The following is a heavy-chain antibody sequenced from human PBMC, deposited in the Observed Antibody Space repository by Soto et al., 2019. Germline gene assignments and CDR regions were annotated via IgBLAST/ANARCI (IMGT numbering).Heavy chain of an antibody. V-gene: IGHV3-23*01. Sequence: GGSLRLSCAGSGFTFRSYALSWVRQAPGKGLEWVSAISESGDSTYYADSVKGRFTISRDNSKNTLYLQMSSLRAEDTAVYYCEKYKPGSTAFDIWSRGTLVTVS. D-gene: IGHD1-1*01. CDR1: GFTFRSYA. CDR2: ISESGDST. CDR3: EKYKPGSTAFDI. J-gene: IGHJ3*02.